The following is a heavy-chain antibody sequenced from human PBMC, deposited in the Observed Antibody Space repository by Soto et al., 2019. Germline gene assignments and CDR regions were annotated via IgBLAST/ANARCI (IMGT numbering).Heavy chain of an antibody. CDR2: ISNTGGGT. CDR3: AKDRLAGNFDY. Sequence: GGSLRLSCAASGFTFNNYAMNWVRQAPGMGLEWVATISNTGGGTYYTDSVKGRFTISRDNSKNTLYLQMSSLRVEDTAVYYCAKDRLAGNFDYWGQGTQVTVSS. V-gene: IGHV3-23*01. J-gene: IGHJ4*02. CDR1: GFTFNNYA.